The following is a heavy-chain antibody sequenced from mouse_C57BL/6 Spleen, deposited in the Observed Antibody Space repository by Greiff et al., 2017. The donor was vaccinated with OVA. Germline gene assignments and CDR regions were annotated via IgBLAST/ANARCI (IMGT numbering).Heavy chain of an antibody. Sequence: VQLQQSGPVLARPGASVKMSCKTSGYTFTSYWMHWVKQRPGQGLEWIGAIYPGNSDTSYNQKFKGKAKLTADTSASTAYMELSSLTNEDSAVYYCITTVVDPYYFDYWGQGTTLTVSS. V-gene: IGHV1-5*01. J-gene: IGHJ2*01. CDR3: ITTVVDPYYFDY. D-gene: IGHD1-1*01. CDR2: IYPGNSDT. CDR1: GYTFTSYW.